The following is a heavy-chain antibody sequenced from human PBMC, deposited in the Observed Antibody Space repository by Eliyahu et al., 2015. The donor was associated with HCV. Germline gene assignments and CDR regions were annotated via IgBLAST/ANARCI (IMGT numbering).Heavy chain of an antibody. CDR1: GFTFSNAW. CDR3: TTDVDGSGSYYYYYYGMDV. D-gene: IGHD3-10*01. V-gene: IGHV3-15*01. Sequence: EVQLVESGGGLVKPGGSLRLSCAASGFTFSNAWXSWVRQAPGKGLEWVGRIKSKTDGGTTDYAAPVKGRFTISRDDSKNTLYLQMNSLKTEDTAVYYCTTDVDGSGSYYYYYYGMDVWGQGTTVTVSS. CDR2: IKSKTDGGTT. J-gene: IGHJ6*02.